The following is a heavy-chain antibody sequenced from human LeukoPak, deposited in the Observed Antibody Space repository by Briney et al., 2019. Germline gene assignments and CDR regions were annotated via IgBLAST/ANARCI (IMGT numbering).Heavy chain of an antibody. CDR3: TRRLLWFGPPDV. CDR2: IYYSGST. D-gene: IGHD3-10*01. Sequence: SETLSLTCTVSGGSISSYYWSWIRQPPGKGLEWIGYIYYSGSTNYNPSLKSRVTISVDTSKNQFSLKLSSVTAADTAIYYCTRRLLWFGPPDVWGQGTTVTVSS. CDR1: GGSISSYY. V-gene: IGHV4-59*08. J-gene: IGHJ6*02.